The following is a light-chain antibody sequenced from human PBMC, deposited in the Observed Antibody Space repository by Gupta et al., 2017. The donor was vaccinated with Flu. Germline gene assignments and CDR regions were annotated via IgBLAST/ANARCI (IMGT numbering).Light chain of an antibody. CDR3: MQSIQRPLT. Sequence: VTPGQPASISCKSSQSLLYSDGKTYLYWYLQKPVQPPQRLIYEVSSRLSGVLDRFSCSESGTDYALKISRVAEDDVGVYYCMQSIQRPLTFGGGTKVEIK. V-gene: IGKV2D-29*01. J-gene: IGKJ4*01. CDR1: QSLLYSDGKTY. CDR2: EVS.